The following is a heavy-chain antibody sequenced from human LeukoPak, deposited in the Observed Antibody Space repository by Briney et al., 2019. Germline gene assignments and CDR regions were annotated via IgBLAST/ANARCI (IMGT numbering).Heavy chain of an antibody. CDR2: IGAGGAST. CDR1: GFTFSSYA. J-gene: IGHJ4*02. D-gene: IGHD6-19*01. V-gene: IGHV3-23*01. Sequence: GGSLRLSCAASGFTFSSYAMHWVRQAPGKGLEWVAVIGAGGASTYYADSVKGRFTISRDNSKNTLHLQMNSLRAEDTAVYYCAKRYSSGPIDYWGQGTLVAVSS. CDR3: AKRYSSGPIDY.